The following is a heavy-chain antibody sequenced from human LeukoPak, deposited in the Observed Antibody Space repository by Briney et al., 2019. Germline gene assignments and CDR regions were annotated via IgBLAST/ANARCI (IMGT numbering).Heavy chain of an antibody. CDR2: ISGSSHSRT. J-gene: IGHJ4*02. Sequence: PGGSLRLSCAASGFRFSSYAMSWVRQAPGQGLEWVSGISGSSHSRTDYADSVKGRFTISRDNSKNTLYPQMNSLRAEDTAVYYCARSYGRVGATGPLDYWGQGTLVTVSS. CDR3: ARSYGRVGATGPLDY. CDR1: GFRFSSYA. D-gene: IGHD1-26*01. V-gene: IGHV3-23*01.